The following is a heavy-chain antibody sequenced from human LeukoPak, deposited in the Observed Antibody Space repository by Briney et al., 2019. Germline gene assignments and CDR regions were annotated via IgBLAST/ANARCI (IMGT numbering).Heavy chain of an antibody. CDR2: ISYTGSI. CDR1: GGSISSRNYY. CDR3: ARAERSGTSFPWDY. J-gene: IGHJ4*02. Sequence: SETLSLTCTVSGGSISSRNYYWAWIRQPPGKGLDWIGSISYTGSIFYNPSLKSQVTISVDTSKNQFSLRLSSVTAADTAIYYCARAERSGTSFPWDYWGQGTLVTVSS. V-gene: IGHV4-39*01. D-gene: IGHD2-2*01.